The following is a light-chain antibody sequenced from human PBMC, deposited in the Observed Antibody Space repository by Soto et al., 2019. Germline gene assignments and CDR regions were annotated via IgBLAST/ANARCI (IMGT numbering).Light chain of an antibody. Sequence: DIQMTQSPSTLSASVGDRVTITCRASQSISSWLAWYQQKPGKAPKLLIYDASSLESGVPSRFSGSGSGTEFTLTISSLQPDDLATYYCQQLWTFGQGTKVEIK. V-gene: IGKV1-5*01. J-gene: IGKJ1*01. CDR2: DAS. CDR3: QQLWT. CDR1: QSISSW.